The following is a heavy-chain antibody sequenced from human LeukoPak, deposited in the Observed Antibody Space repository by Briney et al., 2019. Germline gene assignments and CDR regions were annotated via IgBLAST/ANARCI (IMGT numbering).Heavy chain of an antibody. CDR1: GGSISSGGYY. V-gene: IGHV4-31*03. CDR3: ARDRREMATILERYFDL. D-gene: IGHD5-24*01. CDR2: IYYSGST. Sequence: PSETLSLTCIVSGGSISSGGYYWSWIRQHPGKGLEWIGYIYYSGSTYYNPSLKSRVTISVDTSKNQFSLKLSSVTAADTAVYYCARDRREMATILERYFDLWGRGTLVTVSS. J-gene: IGHJ2*01.